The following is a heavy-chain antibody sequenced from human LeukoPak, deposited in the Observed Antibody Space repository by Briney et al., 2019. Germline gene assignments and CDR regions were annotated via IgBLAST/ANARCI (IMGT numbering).Heavy chain of an antibody. CDR3: ARQSYYYDSSGYPTPLYYFDY. V-gene: IGHV1-46*01. CDR1: GGTFSSYA. CDR2: INPSGGST. Sequence: GSSVKVSCKASGGTFSSYAISWVRQAPGQGLEWMGIINPSGGSTSYAQKFQGRVTMTRDMSTSTVYMELSSLRSEDTAVYYCARQSYYYDSSGYPTPLYYFDYWGQGTLVTVSS. J-gene: IGHJ4*02. D-gene: IGHD3-22*01.